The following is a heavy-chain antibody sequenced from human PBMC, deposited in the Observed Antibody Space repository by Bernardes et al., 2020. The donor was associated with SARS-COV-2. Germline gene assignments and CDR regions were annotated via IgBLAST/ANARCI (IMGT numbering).Heavy chain of an antibody. Sequence: GGSLRLSCAASGFTFSSYEMNWVRQAPGKGLEWVSYISSSGSTIYYADSVKGRFTISRDNAKNSLYLQMNSLRAEDTAVYYCARDLEWLLLDHYYYYGMDVWGQGTTVTVSS. V-gene: IGHV3-48*03. CDR1: GFTFSSYE. J-gene: IGHJ6*02. CDR3: ARDLEWLLLDHYYYYGMDV. D-gene: IGHD3-3*01. CDR2: ISSSGSTI.